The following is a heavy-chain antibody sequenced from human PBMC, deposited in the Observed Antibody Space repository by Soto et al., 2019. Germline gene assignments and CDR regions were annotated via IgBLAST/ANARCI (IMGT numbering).Heavy chain of an antibody. CDR1: GGSFSGYY. J-gene: IGHJ6*02. V-gene: IGHV4-34*01. CDR2: INHSGST. D-gene: IGHD6-6*01. Sequence: SETLSLNCAVYGGSFSGYYWSWIRQPPGKGLEWIGEINHSGSTNYNPSLKSRVTISVDTSKNQFSLKLSSVTAADTAVYYCARSGYSSSSALLYYYGMDVWGQGTTVTVSS. CDR3: ARSGYSSSSALLYYYGMDV.